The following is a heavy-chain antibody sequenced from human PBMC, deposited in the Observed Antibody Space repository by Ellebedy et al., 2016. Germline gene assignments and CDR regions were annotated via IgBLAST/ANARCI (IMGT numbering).Heavy chain of an antibody. CDR3: AKDIASSSWYGYFDY. CDR2: ISSSSSYI. J-gene: IGHJ4*02. CDR1: GFTFSSYS. V-gene: IGHV3-21*04. Sequence: GESLKISXAASGFTFSSYSMNWVRQAPGKGLEWVSSISSSSSYIYYADSVKGRFTISRDNAKNSLYLQMNSLRTEDTALYYCAKDIASSSWYGYFDYWGQGTLVTVSS. D-gene: IGHD6-13*01.